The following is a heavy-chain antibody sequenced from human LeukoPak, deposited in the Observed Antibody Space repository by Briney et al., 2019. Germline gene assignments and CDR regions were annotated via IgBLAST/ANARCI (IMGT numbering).Heavy chain of an antibody. V-gene: IGHV1-18*01. Sequence: VASVKVSCKASGYTFTSYGISWVRQAPGQGLEWMGWISAYNGNTNYAQKLQGRVTMTTDTSTSTAYMELRSLRSDDTAVYYCAGDEDEEIVVVPAAIRGFDPWGQGTLVTVSS. J-gene: IGHJ5*02. CDR3: AGDEDEEIVVVPAAIRGFDP. D-gene: IGHD2-2*01. CDR2: ISAYNGNT. CDR1: GYTFTSYG.